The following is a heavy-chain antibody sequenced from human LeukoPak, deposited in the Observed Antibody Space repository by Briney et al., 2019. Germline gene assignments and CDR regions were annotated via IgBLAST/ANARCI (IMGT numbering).Heavy chain of an antibody. J-gene: IGHJ6*02. CDR1: GGSVSSGGYY. D-gene: IGHD2-15*01. V-gene: IGHV4-31*03. Sequence: SQTLSLACTVSGGSVSSGGYYWSWIRQHPGKGLEWIGYIYYSGSTYYNPSLKSRVTISVDTSKNQFSLKLSSVTAADTAVYYCATYCSGGSCYSYGMDVWGQGTTVTVSS. CDR3: ATYCSGGSCYSYGMDV. CDR2: IYYSGST.